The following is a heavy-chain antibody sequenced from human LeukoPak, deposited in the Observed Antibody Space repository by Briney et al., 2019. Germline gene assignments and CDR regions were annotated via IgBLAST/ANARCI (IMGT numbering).Heavy chain of an antibody. CDR3: AKGVAAAGSVWDD. Sequence: GGSLRLSCAASGFTFSSYGMHWVRQAPGKGLEWVAFIRYDGSNKYNADSVKGRFTISRDDSKNTLYLQMNSLRAEDTAVYYCAKGVAAAGSVWDDWGQGTLVTVSS. D-gene: IGHD6-13*01. CDR1: GFTFSSYG. CDR2: IRYDGSNK. V-gene: IGHV3-30*02. J-gene: IGHJ4*02.